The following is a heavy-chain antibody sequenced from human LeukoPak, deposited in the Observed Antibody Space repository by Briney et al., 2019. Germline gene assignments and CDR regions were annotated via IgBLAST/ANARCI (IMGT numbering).Heavy chain of an antibody. J-gene: IGHJ3*02. Sequence: PSETLSLTCTVSGGSISSYYWSWIRQPPGKGLEWVGRIYTSGSTHYNPSLKSRVTMSVDTSKNQFSLNLSSVTAADTAVYYCARLMTGTTTAFDIWGQGTMVTVSS. V-gene: IGHV4-4*07. CDR3: ARLMTGTTTAFDI. CDR1: GGSISSYY. CDR2: IYTSGST. D-gene: IGHD1-7*01.